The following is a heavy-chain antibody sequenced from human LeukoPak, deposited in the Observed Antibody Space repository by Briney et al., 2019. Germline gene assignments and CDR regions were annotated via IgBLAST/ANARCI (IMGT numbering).Heavy chain of an antibody. D-gene: IGHD3-22*01. CDR1: GFTFSSYA. V-gene: IGHV3-23*01. CDR3: AKDIIESSVNYFDY. Sequence: GGSLRLSCAASGFTFSSYAMSWVRQAPGMGLEWVSAISGSGGSTYYADSVKGRFTISRDNSKNTLYLQMNSLRAEDTAVYYCAKDIIESSVNYFDYWGQGTLVTVSS. J-gene: IGHJ4*02. CDR2: ISGSGGST.